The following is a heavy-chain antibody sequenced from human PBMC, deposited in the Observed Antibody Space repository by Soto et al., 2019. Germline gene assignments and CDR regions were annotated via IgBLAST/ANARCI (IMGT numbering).Heavy chain of an antibody. Sequence: ASVKVSCKASGYTFTGYRLHWVRQAPGQGLEWVGWINPNNGDTNLAQKFQGSVTMTRDTSITTAYMELSSLTSDDTAVYYCARLVGSIWGQGTLVTVSS. CDR3: ARLVGSI. J-gene: IGHJ4*02. V-gene: IGHV1-2*02. D-gene: IGHD2-15*01. CDR1: GYTFTGYR. CDR2: INPNNGDT.